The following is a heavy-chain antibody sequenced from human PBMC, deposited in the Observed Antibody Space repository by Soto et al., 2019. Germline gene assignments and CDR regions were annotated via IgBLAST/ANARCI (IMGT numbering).Heavy chain of an antibody. V-gene: IGHV1-2*02. CDR2: INPNSGGT. Sequence: ASVKVSCKASGYTFAGYYIHWVRQAPGQGLEWMGWINPNSGGTNYAQKFQGRVTMTRDTSISTAYMELSRLTSDDTAVYYCARDGLLVPSTGNYFDPWGQGTLVTVSS. CDR3: ARDGLLVPSTGNYFDP. CDR1: GYTFAGYY. J-gene: IGHJ5*02. D-gene: IGHD5-12*01.